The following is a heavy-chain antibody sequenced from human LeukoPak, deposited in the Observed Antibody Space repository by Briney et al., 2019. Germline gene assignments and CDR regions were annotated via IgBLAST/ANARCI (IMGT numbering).Heavy chain of an antibody. Sequence: ASVKVSCKASGYTFTGYYMHWVRQGPGQGLEWMGWINPNSCGTNYAQKFQGRVTMTRDTSISTAYMELSRLRSDDTAVYYCARGGYGDYGLYYYYGMDVWGQGTTVTVSS. V-gene: IGHV1-2*02. CDR3: ARGGYGDYGLYYYYGMDV. J-gene: IGHJ6*02. D-gene: IGHD4-17*01. CDR1: GYTFTGYY. CDR2: INPNSCGT.